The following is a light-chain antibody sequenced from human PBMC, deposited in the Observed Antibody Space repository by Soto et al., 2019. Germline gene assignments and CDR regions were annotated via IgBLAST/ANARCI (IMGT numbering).Light chain of an antibody. CDR1: SSDVGGYNY. CDR3: TSYTTSSTYV. Sequence: QSVLTRPASVSGSPGQSIAISCTGTSSDVGGYNYVSWYQQHPGKAPKLMLYDVAIRPSGVSDRFSGSKSGNTASLTISGLQAEDEADYYCTSYTTSSTYVFGTGTKVTVL. CDR2: DVA. V-gene: IGLV2-14*01. J-gene: IGLJ1*01.